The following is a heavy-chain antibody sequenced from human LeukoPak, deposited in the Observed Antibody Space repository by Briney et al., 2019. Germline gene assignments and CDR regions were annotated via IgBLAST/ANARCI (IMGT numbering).Heavy chain of an antibody. D-gene: IGHD6-19*01. CDR1: GGTFSSYA. CDR2: IIPIFGTA. Sequence: ASVKVSCKASGGTFSSYASSWVRQAPGHGLERMGGIIPIFGTANYAQKFQGRVTITADKSTSTAYMELSSLRSEDTAVYYCARGPIAVAGTAFDYWGQGTLVTVSS. J-gene: IGHJ4*02. CDR3: ARGPIAVAGTAFDY. V-gene: IGHV1-69*06.